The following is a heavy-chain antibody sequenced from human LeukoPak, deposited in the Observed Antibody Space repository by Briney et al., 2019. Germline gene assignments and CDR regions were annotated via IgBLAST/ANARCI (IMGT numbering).Heavy chain of an antibody. CDR2: INHSGCT. Sequence: SETLSLTCAVYGGSFSGYYWSWIRQPPGKGLEWIGEINHSGCTNYNPSLKSRVTISVDTSKNQFSLKLSSVTAADTAVYYCARGGRRDYDILTGALDPWGQGTLVTVSS. D-gene: IGHD3-9*01. CDR3: ARGGRRDYDILTGALDP. CDR1: GGSFSGYY. J-gene: IGHJ5*02. V-gene: IGHV4-34*01.